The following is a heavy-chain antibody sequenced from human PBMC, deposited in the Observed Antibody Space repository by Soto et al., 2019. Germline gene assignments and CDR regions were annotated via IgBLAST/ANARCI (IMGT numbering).Heavy chain of an antibody. CDR3: ARDPPSQYYYDSRGFYFDY. Sequence: QVQLVESGGGVVQPGRSLRLSCAASGFTFSSYGMHWVRQAPGKGLEWVAVIWYDGSNKYYADSVKGRFTISRDNSKNTLYLQMNSLRAEDTAVYYCARDPPSQYYYDSRGFYFDYWGQGTLVTVSS. CDR1: GFTFSSYG. D-gene: IGHD3-22*01. V-gene: IGHV3-33*01. CDR2: IWYDGSNK. J-gene: IGHJ4*02.